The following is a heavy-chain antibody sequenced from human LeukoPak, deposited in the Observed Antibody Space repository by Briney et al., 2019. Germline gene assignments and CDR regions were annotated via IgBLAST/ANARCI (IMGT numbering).Heavy chain of an antibody. Sequence: GASDKVSCKASGYTFTNYDVHWVRQASGQGLEWMEWINHASGNTRHAQRFQGRVTMSTETSISTAYMELRDLRSEDTAIYYCVRSGFCTTPMCSYRWSMGWLEPWGQGTLVIVSS. CDR3: VRSGFCTTPMCSYRWSMGWLEP. CDR1: GYTFTNYD. CDR2: INHASGNT. V-gene: IGHV1-8*01. D-gene: IGHD2-8*02. J-gene: IGHJ5*02.